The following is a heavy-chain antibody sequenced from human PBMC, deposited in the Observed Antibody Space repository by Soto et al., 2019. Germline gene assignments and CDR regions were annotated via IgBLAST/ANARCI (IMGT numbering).Heavy chain of an antibody. CDR3: AHRRSTYSYDSTFHP. CDR1: GFSLSTSGVG. V-gene: IGHV2-5*02. Sequence: QITLKESGPTLVKPTQTLTLTCTFSGFSLSTSGVGVGWIRQPPGKALEWLALIYCDDDKRYSPSLKSRLTITKDTVKNQVVLTMTNMDPVDTAKYYCAHRRSTYSYDSTFHPWGLGTLVTVSS. D-gene: IGHD3-22*01. J-gene: IGHJ5*02. CDR2: IYCDDDK.